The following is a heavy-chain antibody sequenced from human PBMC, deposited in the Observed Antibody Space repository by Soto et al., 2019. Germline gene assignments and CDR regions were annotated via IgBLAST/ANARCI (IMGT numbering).Heavy chain of an antibody. CDR3: TRLVV. Sequence: SLRLSCAASGFNFSGSVIHWVRQASGKGLEWVGRIRSKGYNYATGYAASVKGRFTISRDDSKNTAYLQMDSLKSEDTAVYFCTRLVVWGQGSLVTVSS. D-gene: IGHD2-15*01. V-gene: IGHV3-73*01. J-gene: IGHJ4*02. CDR1: GFNFSGSV. CDR2: IRSKGYNYAT.